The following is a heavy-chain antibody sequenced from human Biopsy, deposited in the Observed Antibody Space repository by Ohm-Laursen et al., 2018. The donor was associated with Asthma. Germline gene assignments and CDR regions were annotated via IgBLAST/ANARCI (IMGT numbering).Heavy chain of an antibody. CDR1: GFSFSNFA. CDR2: ISKDASTQ. CDR3: VRDGTDDAFDI. J-gene: IGHJ3*02. D-gene: IGHD1-1*01. V-gene: IGHV3-30*01. Sequence: SLRLSCAALGFSFSNFAIHWVRQAPGKGLKWVGVISKDASTQDYADSVKGRFTMARDNSKNTLDLQMNSLREEDTAVYYCVRDGTDDAFDIWGQGTVVSVSS.